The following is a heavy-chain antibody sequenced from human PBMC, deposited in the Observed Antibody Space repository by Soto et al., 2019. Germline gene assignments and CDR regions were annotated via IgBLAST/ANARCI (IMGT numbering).Heavy chain of an antibody. J-gene: IGHJ4*02. CDR2: ISSNGGTT. V-gene: IGHV3-64*01. Sequence: EVQLAESGGGMVQPGGSLRLSCVASGFTFSSYDMHWVRQAPGKGLAYVSSISSNGGTTYYGNSVKGRFTISRDNSKNTLDLEMGSLRAEDMAVYYCVRRVSGNYDYWGQGTLVTVSS. CDR3: VRRVSGNYDY. D-gene: IGHD1-7*01. CDR1: GFTFSSYD.